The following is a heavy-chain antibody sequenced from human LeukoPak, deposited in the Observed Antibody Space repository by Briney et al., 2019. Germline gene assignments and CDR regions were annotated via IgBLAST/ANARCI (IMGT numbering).Heavy chain of an antibody. D-gene: IGHD2-21*01. Sequence: ASVKVSCKASGYTFISYDISWVRQAPGQGLEWMGWMNPKSGNTGYSQKFQGRVTMTSDTSTTTAYMEVSSLRSDDTAVYYCARSPSTFSPDAIRNWFDPWGQGTLVIVSS. V-gene: IGHV1-8*01. J-gene: IGHJ5*02. CDR2: MNPKSGNT. CDR3: ARSPSTFSPDAIRNWFDP. CDR1: GYTFISYD.